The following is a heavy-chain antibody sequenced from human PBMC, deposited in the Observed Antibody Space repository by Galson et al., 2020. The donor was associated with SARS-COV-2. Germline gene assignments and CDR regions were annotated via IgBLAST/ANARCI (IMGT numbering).Heavy chain of an antibody. J-gene: IGHJ6*01. CDR1: GFTFSSYS. CDR2: ISSSSSYI. V-gene: IGHV3-21*01. CDR3: ARFSPYYYYYGMDV. Sequence: GGSLRLSCAASGFTFSSYSMNWVRQAPGKGLEWVSSISSSSSYIYYADSVKGRFTISRDNAKNSLYRQMNSLRAEDTAVYYCARFSPYYYYYGMDVWGQGTTGTVSS.